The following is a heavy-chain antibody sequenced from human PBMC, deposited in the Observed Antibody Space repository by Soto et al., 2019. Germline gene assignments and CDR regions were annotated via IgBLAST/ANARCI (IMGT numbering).Heavy chain of an antibody. CDR1: GGTFSSYA. Sequence: QVQLVQSGAEVKKPGSSVKVSCKASGGTFSSYAISWVRQAPGQGLEWMGGVIPIFGTANYAQKFQGRVTITADESTSTAYMELSSMRAEDTVVYYCARDDIVVVPAAIRQGVGYYFDYWGQGTLVTVSS. CDR3: ARDDIVVVPAAIRQGVGYYFDY. J-gene: IGHJ4*02. CDR2: VIPIFGTA. V-gene: IGHV1-69*01. D-gene: IGHD2-2*02.